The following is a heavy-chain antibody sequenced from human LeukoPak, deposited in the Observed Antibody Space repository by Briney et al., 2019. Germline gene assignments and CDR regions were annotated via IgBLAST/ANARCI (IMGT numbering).Heavy chain of an antibody. Sequence: SETLSLTCVVYGGSFNGYYWSWIRQPPGKGLEWIGEINHSGSTNYNLSLKSRVTMSVDTSKNQTSLKLSSVTAADTAVYYCARLGNSWRLSWFDPWGQGTLVTVSS. J-gene: IGHJ5*02. CDR2: INHSGST. CDR3: ARLGNSWRLSWFDP. V-gene: IGHV4-34*01. D-gene: IGHD6-13*01. CDR1: GGSFNGYY.